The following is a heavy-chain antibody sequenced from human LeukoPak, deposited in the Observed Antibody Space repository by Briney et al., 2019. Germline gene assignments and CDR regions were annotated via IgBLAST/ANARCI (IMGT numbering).Heavy chain of an antibody. J-gene: IGHJ2*01. CDR3: ARGYAMIVVVPYWYFDL. CDR1: GGSFSGYY. D-gene: IGHD3-22*01. V-gene: IGHV4-34*01. CDR2: INHSGST. Sequence: PSETLSFTCAVYGGSFSGYYWSWIRQPPGKGLEWIGEINHSGSTNYNPSLKSRVTISVDTSKNQFSLKLSSVTAADTAVYYCARGYAMIVVVPYWYFDLWGRGTLVTVSS.